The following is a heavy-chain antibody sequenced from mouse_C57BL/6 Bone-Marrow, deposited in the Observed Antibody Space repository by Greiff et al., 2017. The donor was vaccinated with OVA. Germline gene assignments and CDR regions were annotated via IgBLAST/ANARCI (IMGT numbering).Heavy chain of an antibody. D-gene: IGHD5-1*01. CDR3: ARDEYDWYFDV. V-gene: IGHV1-59*01. CDR2: IDPSDSYT. J-gene: IGHJ1*03. Sequence: QVQLQQPGAELVRPGTSVKLSCKASGYTFTSYWMHWVKQRPGQGLEWIGVIDPSDSYTNYNQKFKGKATLTVETSSSTAYMQLSSLTSEDSAVYYCARDEYDWYFDVWGTGTTVTVSS. CDR1: GYTFTSYW.